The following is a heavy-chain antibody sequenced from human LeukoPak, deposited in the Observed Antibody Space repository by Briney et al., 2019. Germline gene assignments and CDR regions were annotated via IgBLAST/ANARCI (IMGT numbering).Heavy chain of an antibody. V-gene: IGHV3-53*01. CDR2: IYSGGTT. Sequence: PGGSLRLSCAASGLIVSRNYMSWVRQAPGKGLEWASIIYSGGTTYYADSVKGRFTVSRDNSKNTLYFEMNGLRAEDTAMYYCVRVLYELSWDAFDTWGPGTMVTVSS. D-gene: IGHD3-16*01. CDR3: VRVLYELSWDAFDT. J-gene: IGHJ3*02. CDR1: GLIVSRNY.